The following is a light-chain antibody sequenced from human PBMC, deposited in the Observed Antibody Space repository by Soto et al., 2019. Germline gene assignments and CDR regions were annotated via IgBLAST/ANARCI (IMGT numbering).Light chain of an antibody. V-gene: IGLV1-47*01. CDR2: RNN. Sequence: QSVLTQPPSASGTPGQRVTIPCSGSSSDIGSNYVFWYQQLPGTAPKLVIYRNNQRPSGVPDRFSGSKSGTSASRAISGLRSEDEADYYCAVWVDTLRGVFGGGTKLTVL. CDR1: SSDIGSNY. J-gene: IGLJ3*02. CDR3: AVWVDTLRGV.